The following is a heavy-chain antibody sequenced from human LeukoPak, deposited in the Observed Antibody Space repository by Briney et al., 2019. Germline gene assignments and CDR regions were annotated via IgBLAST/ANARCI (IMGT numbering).Heavy chain of an antibody. CDR2: IYPGDSDT. CDR1: GYSFTNYW. V-gene: IGHV5-51*01. D-gene: IGHD3-16*01. Sequence: GESLKISCKGSGYSFTNYWIGWVRQLPGKGLEWMGIIYPGDSDTRYNPSFQGQVTLSADKSISTAYLQWSNLKASDTAMYYCARLLTSGGNIRDWFDPWGQGTLVTVSS. J-gene: IGHJ5*02. CDR3: ARLLTSGGNIRDWFDP.